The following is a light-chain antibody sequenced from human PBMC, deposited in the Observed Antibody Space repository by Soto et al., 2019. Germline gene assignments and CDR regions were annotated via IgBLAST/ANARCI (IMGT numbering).Light chain of an antibody. CDR2: GAS. CDR1: QSVRSSY. CDR3: KQYGSSPMCT. V-gene: IGKV3-20*01. J-gene: IGKJ2*02. Sequence: ESVLTQSPGTLSLSPGERATLSCRASQSVRSSYLAWYQQKPGQAPRLLIYGASSRATGSPDRFSGSGSGTDFALTISRLEPEDFAVYYCKQYGSSPMCTFGQGTNLEIK.